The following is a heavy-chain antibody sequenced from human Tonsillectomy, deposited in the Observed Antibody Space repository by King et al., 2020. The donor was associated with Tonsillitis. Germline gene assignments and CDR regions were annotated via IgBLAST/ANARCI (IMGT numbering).Heavy chain of an antibody. CDR2: IYYSGST. V-gene: IGHV4-59*01. CDR1: GGSISSYY. D-gene: IGHD6-6*01. Sequence: VQLQESGPGLVKPSETLSLTCTVSGGSISSYYWSWIRQPPGKGLEWIGYIYYSGSTNYNPSLKSRVTISVDTSKNQFSLKLSSVTAADTAVYYCARQGLYSSSSFDYWGQGTLVTVSS. CDR3: ARQGLYSSSSFDY. J-gene: IGHJ4*02.